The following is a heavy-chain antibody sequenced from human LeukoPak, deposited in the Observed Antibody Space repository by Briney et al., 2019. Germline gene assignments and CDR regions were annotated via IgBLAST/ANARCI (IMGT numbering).Heavy chain of an antibody. CDR2: INAGSGNT. J-gene: IGHJ4*02. CDR3: ARRSADYDSSGYYLYYFDY. V-gene: IGHV1-3*03. CDR1: GYTFTSYA. Sequence: ASVTVSCKASGYTFTSYAMHWVRQAPGQRREGMGWINAGSGNTKYSQEFQGRVTITRDTSASTAYMELSSLRSEDMAVYYCARRSADYDSSGYYLYYFDYWGQGTLVTVSS. D-gene: IGHD3-22*01.